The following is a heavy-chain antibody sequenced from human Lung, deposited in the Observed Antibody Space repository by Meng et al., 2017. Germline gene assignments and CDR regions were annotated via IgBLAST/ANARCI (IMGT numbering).Heavy chain of an antibody. J-gene: IGHJ4*02. CDR3: ARGPTTMAHDFDY. V-gene: IGHV4-34*01. D-gene: IGHD4-11*01. CDR2: INHSVST. CDR1: GGSFIDYY. Sequence: QVQLQQGGGGLLKPSETLSLTCVVSGGSFIDYYWSWIRQPPGKGLEWIGEINHSVSTNYNPSLECRATISVDTSQNNLSLKLSSVTAADSAVYYCARGPTTMAHDFDYWGQGTLVTVSS.